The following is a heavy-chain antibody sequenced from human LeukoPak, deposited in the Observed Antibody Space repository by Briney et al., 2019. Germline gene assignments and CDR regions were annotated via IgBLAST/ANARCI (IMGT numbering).Heavy chain of an antibody. D-gene: IGHD3-22*01. CDR1: GGSFSGYY. CDR2: INHSGGT. Sequence: SETLSLTCAVYGGSFSGYYWSWIRQPPGKGLEWIGEINHSGGTNYNPSLKSRVTISVDTSKNQFSLKLSSVTAADTAVYYCARGRKGTYDSSGYYYVGCYFDYWGQGTLVTVSS. V-gene: IGHV4-34*01. J-gene: IGHJ4*02. CDR3: ARGRKGTYDSSGYYYVGCYFDY.